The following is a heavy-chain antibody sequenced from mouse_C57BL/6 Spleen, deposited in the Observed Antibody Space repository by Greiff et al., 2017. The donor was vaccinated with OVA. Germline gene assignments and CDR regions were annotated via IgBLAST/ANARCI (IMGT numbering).Heavy chain of an antibody. J-gene: IGHJ1*03. CDR3: ARAPYSNYFYWYFDV. V-gene: IGHV5-16*01. D-gene: IGHD2-5*01. CDR2: INYDGSST. Sequence: EVQRVESEGGLVQPGRSMKLSCTASGFTFSDYYMAWVRQVPEKGLEWVANINYDGSSTYYLDSLKSRFIISRDNAKNILYLQMSSLKSEDTATYYCARAPYSNYFYWYFDVWGTGTTVTVSS. CDR1: GFTFSDYY.